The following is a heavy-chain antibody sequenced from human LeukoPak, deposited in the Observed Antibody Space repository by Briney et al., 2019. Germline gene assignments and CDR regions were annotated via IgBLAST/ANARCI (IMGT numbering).Heavy chain of an antibody. D-gene: IGHD5-12*01. Sequence: PGGSLRLSCAASGFTFSSYEMNWVRQAPGKGLEWVSYISSSGSTIYYADSVKGRFTISRDNAKNSLYLQMSSLRAEDTAVYYCARSTLMDIVATATTPFDYWGQGTLVTVSS. CDR1: GFTFSSYE. V-gene: IGHV3-48*03. J-gene: IGHJ4*02. CDR2: ISSSGSTI. CDR3: ARSTLMDIVATATTPFDY.